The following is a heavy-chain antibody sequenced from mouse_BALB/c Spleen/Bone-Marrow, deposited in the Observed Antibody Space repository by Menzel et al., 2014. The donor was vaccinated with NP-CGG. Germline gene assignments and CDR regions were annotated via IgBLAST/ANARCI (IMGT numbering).Heavy chain of an antibody. CDR2: IWAGGST. CDR1: GFSLTNYG. CDR3: ARVTSSAVGAMDY. V-gene: IGHV2-9*02. Sequence: QVQLKDSGPGLVAPSQSLSITCTVSGFSLTNYGVHWVRQPPGKGLEWLGVIWAGGSTNYNSALMSRLSISKDNSKSQVFLKMNSLQTDDTAVYYCARVTSSAVGAMDYWGQGTLVTVSS. D-gene: IGHD3-2*02. J-gene: IGHJ4*01.